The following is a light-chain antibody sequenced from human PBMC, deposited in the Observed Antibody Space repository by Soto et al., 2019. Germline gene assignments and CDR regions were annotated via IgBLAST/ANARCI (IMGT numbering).Light chain of an antibody. CDR2: VNN. Sequence: QSVLTQPPSVSGAPGQRVTISCTGSSSNLGARYDVHWYQQLPGTAPKLLIYVNNDRPSGVSDRFSGSKSGTSASRAITGLQAEDEADYYCQSYDNRLSGYVSGTGTKVTVL. CDR3: QSYDNRLSGYV. CDR1: SSNLGARYD. J-gene: IGLJ1*01. V-gene: IGLV1-40*01.